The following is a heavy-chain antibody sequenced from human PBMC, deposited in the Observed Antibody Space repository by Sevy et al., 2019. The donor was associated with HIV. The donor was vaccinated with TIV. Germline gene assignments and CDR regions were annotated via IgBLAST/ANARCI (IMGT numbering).Heavy chain of an antibody. V-gene: IGHV3-30*04. CDR3: AREGVLIGGVIVSYGMDV. D-gene: IGHD3-16*02. J-gene: IGHJ6*02. CDR2: MSYNGNKK. Sequence: GGSLRLSCVGSGFTFSRSPMYWVRQAPGKGLEWVAVMSYNGNKKYNGDSVKGRFTVSRDDSKNTLYLQMNSLRGEDTAVYYCAREGVLIGGVIVSYGMDVWGQGTTVTVSS. CDR1: GFTFSRSP.